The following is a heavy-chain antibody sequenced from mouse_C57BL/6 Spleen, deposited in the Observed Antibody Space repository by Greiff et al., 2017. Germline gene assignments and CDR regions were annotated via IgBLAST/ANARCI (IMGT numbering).Heavy chain of an antibody. CDR1: GFTFSSYG. V-gene: IGHV5-6*01. CDR2: ISGGGSYT. CDR3: ARPYDYDDAPFDD. D-gene: IGHD2-4*01. Sequence: EVQGVESGGDLVKPGGSLKLSCAASGFTFSSYGMSWVRQTPDKRLEWVATISGGGSYTYYPDSVKGRFTISRDNAKNTLYLQMSSLKAEDTAMYYCARPYDYDDAPFDDWGKGTTLTVAS. J-gene: IGHJ2*01.